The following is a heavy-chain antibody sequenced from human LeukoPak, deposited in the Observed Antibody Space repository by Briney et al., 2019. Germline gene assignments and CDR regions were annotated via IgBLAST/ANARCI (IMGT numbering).Heavy chain of an antibody. Sequence: SETLSLTCAVYGGSFSGHYWSWIRQPPGKGLEWIGEINHSGSTNYNPSLKSRVTISVDTSKNQFSLKLSSVTAADTAVYYCARATVGYWGQGTLVTVSS. CDR1: GGSFSGHY. CDR2: INHSGST. D-gene: IGHD3-16*01. CDR3: ARATVGY. J-gene: IGHJ4*02. V-gene: IGHV4-34*01.